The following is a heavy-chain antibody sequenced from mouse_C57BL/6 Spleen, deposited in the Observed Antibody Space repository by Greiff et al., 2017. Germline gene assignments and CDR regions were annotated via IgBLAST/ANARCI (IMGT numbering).Heavy chain of an antibody. J-gene: IGHJ3*01. Sequence: VQVVESGPGLVAPSQSLSITCTVSGFSLTSYCVSWVRQPPGKGLEWLGVIWGDGSTNYHSALISRLSIREDNATSQVFLNPNSLQTDDTATYYCAKALCGSWFAYWGQGTLVTVSA. V-gene: IGHV2-3*01. CDR1: GFSLTSYC. CDR3: AKALCGSWFAY. CDR2: IWGDGST. D-gene: IGHD6-1*01.